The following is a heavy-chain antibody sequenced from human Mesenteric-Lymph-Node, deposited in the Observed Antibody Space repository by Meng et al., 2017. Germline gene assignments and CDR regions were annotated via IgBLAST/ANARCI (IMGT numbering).Heavy chain of an antibody. V-gene: IGHV1-69*01. J-gene: IGHJ4*02. CDR2: IIPIFGTA. D-gene: IGHD4-23*01. CDR3: ARDDYGGKRGAFDY. Sequence: QGQRGRSGAGVKTPGSSVKFSCKASGGTFSSYAISWVRQAPGQGLEWMGGIIPIFGTANYAQKFQGRVTITADESTSTAYMELSSPRSEDTAVYYCARDDYGGKRGAFDYWGQGTLVTVSS. CDR1: GGTFSSYA.